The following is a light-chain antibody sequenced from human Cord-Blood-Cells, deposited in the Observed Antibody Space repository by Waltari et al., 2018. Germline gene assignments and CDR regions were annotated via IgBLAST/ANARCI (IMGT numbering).Light chain of an antibody. Sequence: QSVPTQLHSVSGAPGQRVTISCPGSSPTIGAGHDVHRYQQLPGTAPKLLIYGNSNRPSGVPDRFSGSKSGTSASLAITGLQAEDEADYYCQSYDSSLSGYVFGTGTKVTVL. CDR2: GNS. V-gene: IGLV1-40*01. CDR1: SPTIGAGHD. J-gene: IGLJ1*01. CDR3: QSYDSSLSGYV.